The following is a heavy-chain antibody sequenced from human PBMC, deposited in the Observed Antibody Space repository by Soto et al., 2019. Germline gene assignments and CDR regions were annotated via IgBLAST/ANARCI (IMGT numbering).Heavy chain of an antibody. Sequence: SETLSLTCTVSGGSVSSGNYYWSWIRQPPGKGLEWIGYIYYSGSTNYNPSLKSRVTISVDTSKNQFSLKLSSVTAADTAVYYCARLSGSYYRANYFDYWGQGTPVTVSS. V-gene: IGHV4-61*01. CDR2: IYYSGST. CDR3: ARLSGSYYRANYFDY. J-gene: IGHJ4*02. CDR1: GGSVSSGNYY. D-gene: IGHD3-10*01.